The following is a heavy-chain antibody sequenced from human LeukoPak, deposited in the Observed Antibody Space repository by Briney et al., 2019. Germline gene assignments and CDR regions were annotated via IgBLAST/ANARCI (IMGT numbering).Heavy chain of an antibody. D-gene: IGHD1-26*01. CDR1: GGSISSYY. Sequence: SETLSLTCSVSGGSISSYYWSWIRQPPGKGLEWIGYIFYSGSTNHNPSLKSRVTISLDTSKNQFSLKLSSVTAADTAVYYCATQARIVGATGYFDYWGQGTLVTVSS. V-gene: IGHV4-59*08. CDR2: IFYSGST. J-gene: IGHJ4*02. CDR3: ATQARIVGATGYFDY.